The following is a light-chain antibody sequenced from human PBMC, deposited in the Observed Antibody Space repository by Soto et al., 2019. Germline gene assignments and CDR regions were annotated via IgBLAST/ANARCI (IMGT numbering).Light chain of an antibody. CDR2: DAS. Sequence: EIVLTQSPATLSLSPGERATLSCRASQSIDNYLAWYQQKPGQAPRLLIYDASNRATGIPARFSGSGSGTDFTLTISSLEPEDFAVYFCQQYSNWPPLYTFGRGTKLEIK. CDR1: QSIDNY. CDR3: QQYSNWPPLYT. V-gene: IGKV3-11*01. J-gene: IGKJ2*01.